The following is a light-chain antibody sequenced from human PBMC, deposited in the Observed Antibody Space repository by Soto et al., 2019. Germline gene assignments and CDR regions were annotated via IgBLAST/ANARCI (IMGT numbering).Light chain of an antibody. CDR3: QQADSCPIT. V-gene: IGKV1-12*01. CDR2: AAS. Sequence: DIHVTQSPSSVSASVRDRVTISCRASEDINSRLACYQQKPGNAPRLLIYAASILQSGVPSRFSGYGSGTDFTLSISSLQSEDFATYYCQQADSCPITFGQGTRLEIK. J-gene: IGKJ5*01. CDR1: EDINSR.